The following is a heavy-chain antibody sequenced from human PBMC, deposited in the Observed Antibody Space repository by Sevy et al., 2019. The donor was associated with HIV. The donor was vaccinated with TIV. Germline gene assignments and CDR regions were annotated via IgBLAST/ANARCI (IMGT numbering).Heavy chain of an antibody. J-gene: IGHJ4*02. CDR3: TRWKAAQSIFDY. CDR1: GFTFGDYC. V-gene: IGHV3-49*04. D-gene: IGHD6-13*01. CDR2: LKSDVYGGTV. Sequence: GGSLRLSCTASGFTFGDYCMSWVRQAPGKGLEWVSFLKSDVYGGTVDHAVSVGGRFVISREDSKTIAYLQMNDLKTEDTGVYYCTRWKAAQSIFDYWGQGALVTVSS.